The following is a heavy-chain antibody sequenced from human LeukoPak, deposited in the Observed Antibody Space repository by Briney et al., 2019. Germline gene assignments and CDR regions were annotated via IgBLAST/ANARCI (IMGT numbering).Heavy chain of an antibody. V-gene: IGHV3-21*01. J-gene: IGHJ4*02. CDR3: ARDCHNGPFDY. CDR1: GFTFSSYS. CDR2: ISSSSSYI. D-gene: IGHD1-1*01. Sequence: GGSLRLSCAASGFTFSSYSMNWVRQAPGKGLEWVSSISSSSSYIYYADSVKGRFTISRDNAKNSLYLQVNSLRAEDTAVYYCARDCHNGPFDYWGQGTLVTVSS.